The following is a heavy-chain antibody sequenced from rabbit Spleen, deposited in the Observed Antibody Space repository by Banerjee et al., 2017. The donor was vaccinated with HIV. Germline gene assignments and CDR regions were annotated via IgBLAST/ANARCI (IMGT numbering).Heavy chain of an antibody. J-gene: IGHJ4*01. CDR3: ARDLVAVIGWNFNL. CDR1: GFSFSNNYV. D-gene: IGHD1-1*01. V-gene: IGHV1S40*01. CDR2: IYAGSSTST. Sequence: QSLEESGGDLVKPGASLTLTCTASGFSFSNNYVMCWVRQAPGKGLEWIACIYAGSSTSTYYASWAKGRFTISRTSSTTVTLQMTSLTAADTATYFCARDLVAVIGWNFNLWGQGTLVTVS.